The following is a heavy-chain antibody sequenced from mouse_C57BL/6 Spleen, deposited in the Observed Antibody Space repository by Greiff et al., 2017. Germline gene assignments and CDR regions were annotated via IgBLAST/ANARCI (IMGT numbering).Heavy chain of an antibody. CDR1: GYTFTSYW. J-gene: IGHJ2*01. V-gene: IGHV1-64*01. CDR2: INPNSGST. Sequence: QVQLQQPGAELVKPGASVKLSCKASGYTFTSYWMHWVKQRPGQGLEWIGMINPNSGSTNYNEKFKSKATLTVDKSSSTAYMQLSSLTSEDSAVYYCAREGLLPYFDYWGQGTTLTVSS. CDR3: AREGLLPYFDY. D-gene: IGHD1-1*01.